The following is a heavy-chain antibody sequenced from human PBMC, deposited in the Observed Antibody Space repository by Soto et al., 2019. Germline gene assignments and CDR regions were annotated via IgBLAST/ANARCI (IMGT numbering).Heavy chain of an antibody. V-gene: IGHV1-58*02. J-gene: IGHJ3*02. D-gene: IGHD4-17*01. Sequence: GASVKVSCKASGFTLTSSAMQWVRQARGQRLEWIGWIVVGSGNTNYAQKFQERVTITRDMSTSTAYMELSSLRSEDTAVYYCAAVGTTSDAFDIWGQGTMVTVSS. CDR3: AAVGTTSDAFDI. CDR2: IVVGSGNT. CDR1: GFTLTSSA.